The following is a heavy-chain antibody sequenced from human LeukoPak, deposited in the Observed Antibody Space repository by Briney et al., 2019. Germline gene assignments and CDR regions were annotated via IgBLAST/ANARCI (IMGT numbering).Heavy chain of an antibody. CDR1: GYSISSGYY. J-gene: IGHJ3*02. Sequence: SETLSLTCTVSGYSISSGYYWGWIRPPPGKGLEWIGSIYHSGITYYNPSLKSRVTISVDTSKNQFSLKLSSVTAADTAVYYCARDSHGAFDIWGQGTMVTVSS. CDR2: IYHSGIT. CDR3: ARDSHGAFDI. V-gene: IGHV4-38-2*02.